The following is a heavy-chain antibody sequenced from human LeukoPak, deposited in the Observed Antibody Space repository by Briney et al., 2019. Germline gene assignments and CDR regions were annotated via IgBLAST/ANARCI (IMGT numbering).Heavy chain of an antibody. Sequence: SETLSLTCTVSGGSISSYYWSWIRQPPGKGLEWIGYIYYSGSTNYNPSLKSRVTISVDTSKNQFSLKLSSVTAADTAVYYCARTYPRNYYYGMDVWGRGTTVTVSS. CDR1: GGSISSYY. CDR3: ARTYPRNYYYGMDV. J-gene: IGHJ6*02. CDR2: IYYSGST. D-gene: IGHD5-18*01. V-gene: IGHV4-59*08.